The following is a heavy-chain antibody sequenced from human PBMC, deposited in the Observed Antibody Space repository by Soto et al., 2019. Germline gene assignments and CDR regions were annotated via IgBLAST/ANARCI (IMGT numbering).Heavy chain of an antibody. D-gene: IGHD2-2*01. CDR2: IYSSGST. CDR3: AILPQGYCSSTSCYENWFDP. Sequence: SETLSLTCTVTGGTISGYYWTWIRQSAGGGLEWIGRIYSSGSTNYNPSLKSRVTISLDTSMNHFSLRLSSVTAADTAVYYCAILPQGYCSSTSCYENWFDPWGQGTLVTVSS. CDR1: GGTISGYY. V-gene: IGHV4-4*07. J-gene: IGHJ5*02.